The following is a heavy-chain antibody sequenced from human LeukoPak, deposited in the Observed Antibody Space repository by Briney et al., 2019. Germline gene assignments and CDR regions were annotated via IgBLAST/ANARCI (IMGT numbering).Heavy chain of an antibody. Sequence: GGSLRLSCAASGFTFDDYGMSWVRQSPGKGLEWVSGINWNGGSTGYADSVKGRFTISRDNAKNSLYLQMNSLRAEDTAVYYCASGGSGRTDYYYYMDVWGKGTTVTVSS. V-gene: IGHV3-20*04. CDR3: ASGGSGRTDYYYYMDV. CDR2: INWNGGST. D-gene: IGHD1-1*01. CDR1: GFTFDDYG. J-gene: IGHJ6*03.